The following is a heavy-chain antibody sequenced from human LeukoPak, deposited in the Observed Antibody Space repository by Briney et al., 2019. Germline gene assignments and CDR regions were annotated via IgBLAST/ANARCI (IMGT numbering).Heavy chain of an antibody. J-gene: IGHJ3*02. D-gene: IGHD2-8*01. CDR1: GSTVSSYA. CDR3: TKDLDGVGRSASEI. Sequence: GGSLRLSCAASGSTVSSYAMSWVRQAPGKGLEWVSGISGSGGSTYYADSVKGRFTISRDNSKNTLYLQLNSLRAEDTAVYYCTKDLDGVGRSASEIWGLGTMVTVSS. CDR2: ISGSGGST. V-gene: IGHV3-23*01.